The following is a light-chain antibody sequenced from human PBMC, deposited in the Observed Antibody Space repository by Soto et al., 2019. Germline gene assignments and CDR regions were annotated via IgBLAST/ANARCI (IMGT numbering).Light chain of an antibody. CDR1: KGRSNW. V-gene: IGKV1-12*01. Sequence: IQMTQSPSSVSASVGDRVTITWRASKGRSNWLAWYQQKPGEAPRLLIYAASTLQSGVPSRFSGSRSGTDFTLTIASLQPEDFASYYCQQANSFPPWLTFGGGTQVESK. CDR2: AAS. CDR3: QQANSFPPWLT. J-gene: IGKJ4*01.